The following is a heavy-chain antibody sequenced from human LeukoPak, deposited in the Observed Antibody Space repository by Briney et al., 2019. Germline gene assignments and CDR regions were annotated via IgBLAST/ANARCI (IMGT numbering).Heavy chain of an antibody. J-gene: IGHJ5*02. CDR1: GGSVKSPDSY. CDR2: VYYIGTA. D-gene: IGHD6-6*01. V-gene: IGHV4-61*08. CDR3: ARNTSSSPWFDP. Sequence: SETLLLTCIVSGGSVKSPDSYWSWIRQPPGKGLEWIGNVYYIGTASYNSSLKSRATISVDTSKNQFSLEMTSVTAADTAVYYCARNTSSSPWFDPWGQGTLVTVSS.